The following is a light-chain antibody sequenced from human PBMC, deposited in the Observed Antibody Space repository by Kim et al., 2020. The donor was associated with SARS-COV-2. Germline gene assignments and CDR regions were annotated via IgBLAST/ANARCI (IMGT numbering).Light chain of an antibody. CDR2: GTS. CDR1: QCFRSSY. Sequence: LSPGERATLPCRACQCFRSSYCALYQQKPCQAPRLLIYGTSSSATGIPDSFSDSVSGTDFTRTISRLEPEDFAVYYCQQYGSSSYTCGQGTKLDI. CDR3: QQYGSSSYT. V-gene: IGKV3-20*01. J-gene: IGKJ2*01.